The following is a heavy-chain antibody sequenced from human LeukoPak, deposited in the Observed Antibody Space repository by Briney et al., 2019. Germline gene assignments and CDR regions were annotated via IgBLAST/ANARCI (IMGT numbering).Heavy chain of an antibody. V-gene: IGHV4-34*01. J-gene: IGHJ4*02. Sequence: SETLSLTCAVYGGSFSGYYWSWIRQPPGKGLEWIGEINHSGSTNYNPSLKSRVTIPVDTSKNQFSLKLSSVTAADTAVYYCARVVVAAEGGGYFDYWGQGILVTGSS. CDR3: ARVVVAAEGGGYFDY. CDR1: GGSFSGYY. D-gene: IGHD2-15*01. CDR2: INHSGST.